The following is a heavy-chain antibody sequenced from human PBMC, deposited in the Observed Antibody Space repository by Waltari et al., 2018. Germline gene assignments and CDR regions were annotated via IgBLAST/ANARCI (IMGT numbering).Heavy chain of an antibody. CDR1: GGSFSGYY. CDR2: INHSGRT. D-gene: IGHD3-3*01. CDR3: ARANTIFGVIRTWYYMDV. Sequence: QVQLQQWGAGLLKPSETLSLTCVVSGGSFSGYYWSWIRQPPGKGLEWSGEINHSGRTNYHPALKRRVTILIGTVKVQFSLEVRSVTGAETAGYYCARANTIFGVIRTWYYMDVWGKGTPVTVSS. J-gene: IGHJ6*03. V-gene: IGHV4-34*01.